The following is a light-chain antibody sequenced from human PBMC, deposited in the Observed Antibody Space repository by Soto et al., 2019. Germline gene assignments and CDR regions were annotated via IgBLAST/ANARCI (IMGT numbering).Light chain of an antibody. J-gene: IGKJ1*01. CDR1: QSVSSNH. CDR2: GGS. CDR3: QQYSSSRT. Sequence: DIVLTQSPGTLSLSPGERATLSCRASQSVSSNHLAWYQQKPGQAPRLLIYGGSSRATGIPVRFSGSGSETDFTLTITRLEPEDFAVYYCQQYSSSRTFGQGTKV. V-gene: IGKV3-20*01.